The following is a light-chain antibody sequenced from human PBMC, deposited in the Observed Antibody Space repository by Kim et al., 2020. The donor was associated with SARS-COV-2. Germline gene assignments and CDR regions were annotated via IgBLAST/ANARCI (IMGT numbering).Light chain of an antibody. CDR1: HRGLSSY. J-gene: IGKJ1*01. CDR2: AAS. V-gene: IGKV3-20*01. CDR3: QQYTSSPWT. Sequence: SPGGRTTLSCRAGHRGLSSYFAWYQQKPGQAPRLLIYAASTRATGIPARFSGSGSATEFTLTISRLESEDFAVYYCQQYTSSPWTFGQGTKVEIK.